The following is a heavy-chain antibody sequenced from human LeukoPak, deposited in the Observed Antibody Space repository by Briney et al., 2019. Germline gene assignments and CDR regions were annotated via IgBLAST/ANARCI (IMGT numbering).Heavy chain of an antibody. V-gene: IGHV1-69*05. CDR2: IIPIFAKT. J-gene: IGHJ4*02. D-gene: IGHD1-7*01. Sequence: SVKVSCKASGGTFSNYTISWVRQAPGQGLEWMGGIIPIFAKTNYAQKFEGRVTITTDKSTSIAYMELSSLRAEDTAVYYCARDRKYNWNYATLDYWGQGTLVTVSS. CDR3: ARDRKYNWNYATLDY. CDR1: GGTFSNYT.